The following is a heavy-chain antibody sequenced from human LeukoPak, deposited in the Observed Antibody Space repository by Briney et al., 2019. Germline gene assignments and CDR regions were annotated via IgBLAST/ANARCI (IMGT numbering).Heavy chain of an antibody. D-gene: IGHD2-15*01. V-gene: IGHV3-74*01. CDR3: ATTRDSPSAFDI. Sequence: GGSLRLSCAASGFTFSSYWMHWVRQAPGKGLVWVSRINSDGSSTSYADSVKGRFTISRDNAKNTLYLQTNSLRAEDTAVYYCATTRDSPSAFDIWGQGTMVTVSS. CDR2: INSDGSST. J-gene: IGHJ3*02. CDR1: GFTFSSYW.